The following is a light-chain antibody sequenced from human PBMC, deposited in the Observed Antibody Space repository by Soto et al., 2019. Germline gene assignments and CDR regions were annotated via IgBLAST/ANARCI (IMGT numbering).Light chain of an antibody. CDR2: GAS. CDR3: QQYGSSGT. Sequence: EIVLTQYPGTLSLSPGERATLCCSASQSVSKNYLAWYQQKPGQAPRLLIYGASNRATGIPDRFSGSGSGTDFTLTISRLEPEDFAVYYCQQYGSSGTFGQGTKVDIK. J-gene: IGKJ1*01. CDR1: QSVSKNY. V-gene: IGKV3-20*01.